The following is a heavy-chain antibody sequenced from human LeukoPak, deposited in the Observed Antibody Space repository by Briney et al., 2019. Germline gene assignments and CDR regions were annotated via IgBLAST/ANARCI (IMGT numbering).Heavy chain of an antibody. CDR2: IYPGDSDT. J-gene: IGHJ2*01. D-gene: IGHD2-2*02. V-gene: IGHV5-51*01. CDR3: ARHLGYCSSTSCYRPYWYFDL. Sequence: GESLKISCKGSGYSFTSYWIGWVRQMPGKGLEGMGIIYPGDSDTGYSPSFQGQVTISADKSISTAYLQWSSLKASDTAMYYCARHLGYCSSTSCYRPYWYFDLWGRGTLVTVSS. CDR1: GYSFTSYW.